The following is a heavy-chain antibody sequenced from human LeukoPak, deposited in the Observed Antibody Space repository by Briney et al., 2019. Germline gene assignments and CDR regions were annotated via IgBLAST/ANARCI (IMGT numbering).Heavy chain of an antibody. D-gene: IGHD6-19*01. V-gene: IGHV4-4*02. CDR1: GASISSSNW. CDR2: IYHSGGT. CDR3: ALIPRGIAVPGTDL. J-gene: IGHJ5*02. Sequence: SETLSLACAVSGASISSSNWWSWVRQPPGRGLEWIGEIYHSGGTNYTPSLKSRVTTSIDRSKNQFSLKLSSVTAADTAVYYCALIPRGIAVPGTDLWGQGTLVTVSS.